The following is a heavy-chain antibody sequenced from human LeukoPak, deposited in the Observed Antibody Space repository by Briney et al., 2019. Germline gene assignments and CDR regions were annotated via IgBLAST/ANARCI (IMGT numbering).Heavy chain of an antibody. CDR2: INTNTGNP. CDR3: ARDLPSYYYYGMDV. V-gene: IGHV7-4-1*02. D-gene: IGHD5/OR15-5a*01. CDR1: GYTFTSYA. Sequence: EASVKVSCKASGYTFTSYAMNWVRQAPGQGLEWMGWINTNTGNPTYAQGFTGRFVFSLDTSVSTAYLQISSLKAEDTAVYYCARDLPSYYYYGMDVWGQGTTVTVSS. J-gene: IGHJ6*02.